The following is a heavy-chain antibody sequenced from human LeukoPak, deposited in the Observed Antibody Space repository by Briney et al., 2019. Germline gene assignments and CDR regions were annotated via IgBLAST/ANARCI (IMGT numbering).Heavy chain of an antibody. CDR1: GFTFSSYG. CDR2: ISYDGSNK. Sequence: GRSLRLSCAASGFTFSSYGMHWVRQAPGTGLEWLAVISYDGSNKYYADSVKGRFTISRDNSKNTLYLQMNSLRAEDTAVYYCATNMVRGVITKTYYFDYWGQGTLVTVSS. J-gene: IGHJ4*02. D-gene: IGHD3-10*01. CDR3: ATNMVRGVITKTYYFDY. V-gene: IGHV3-30*03.